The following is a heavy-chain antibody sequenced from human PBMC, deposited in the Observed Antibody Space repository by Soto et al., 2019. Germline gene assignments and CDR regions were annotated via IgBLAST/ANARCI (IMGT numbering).Heavy chain of an antibody. V-gene: IGHV3-23*01. CDR2: ISGIGGST. CDR3: AKDRTARYCSSTSCYTGIGGMGV. Sequence: PGGSLRLSCAASGFAFSSYAMSWVRQAPGKGLEWVSAISGIGGSTYYADSVKGRVTISRDNSKNTLNLQMNSLRAEDTAVYYCAKDRTARYCSSTSCYTGIGGMGVWGQGTTATVSS. CDR1: GFAFSSYA. D-gene: IGHD2-2*02. J-gene: IGHJ6*02.